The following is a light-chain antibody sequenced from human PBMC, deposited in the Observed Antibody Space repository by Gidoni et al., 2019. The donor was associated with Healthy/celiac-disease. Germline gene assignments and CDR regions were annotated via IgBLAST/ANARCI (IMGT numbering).Light chain of an antibody. CDR2: DAS. Sequence: EIVLTQSPATLSLSPGERATLSCRASPSVSSYLAWYQQKPGQAPRPLIYDASNRATGIPARFSGSGSGTDFTLTISSLEPEDFAVYYCQQRSNWPPYTFGQGTKLEIK. J-gene: IGKJ2*01. CDR1: PSVSSY. V-gene: IGKV3-11*01. CDR3: QQRSNWPPYT.